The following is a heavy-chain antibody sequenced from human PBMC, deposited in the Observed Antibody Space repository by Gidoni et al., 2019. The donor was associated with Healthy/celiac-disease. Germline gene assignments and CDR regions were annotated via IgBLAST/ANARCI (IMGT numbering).Heavy chain of an antibody. J-gene: IGHJ4*02. D-gene: IGHD6-13*01. CDR2: INPSGGST. V-gene: IGHV1-46*01. CDR1: GYTFTSYD. CDR3: ARGGIAAAVARKRCFDY. Sequence: HVQLVQSVAEVKKPGASVKVSCKASGYTFTSYDMHWVRQATGQGLEWMGIINPSGGSTSYAQKFQGRVTMTRDTSTSTVYMELSSLRSEDTAVYYCARGGIAAAVARKRCFDYWGQGTLVTVSS.